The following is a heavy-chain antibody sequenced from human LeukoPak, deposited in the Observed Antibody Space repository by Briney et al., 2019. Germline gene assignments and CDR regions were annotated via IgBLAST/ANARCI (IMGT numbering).Heavy chain of an antibody. J-gene: IGHJ6*03. CDR3: ARGASSTSAIGYYYYYMDV. D-gene: IGHD6-6*01. V-gene: IGHV4-61*02. CDR1: GGSISSGSYY. CDR2: VYSSGST. Sequence: PSQTLSLTCTVSGGSISSGSYYWSWIRQPAGKGLQWVGRVYSSGSTNYNPSLKSRVAISVDTYKNQFSLKLRSVPAADTAVYYCARGASSTSAIGYYYYYMDVWGKGTTVTVSS.